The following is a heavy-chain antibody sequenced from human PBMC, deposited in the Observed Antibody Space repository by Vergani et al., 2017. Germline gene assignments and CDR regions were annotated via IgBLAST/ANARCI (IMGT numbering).Heavy chain of an antibody. D-gene: IGHD4-23*01. V-gene: IGHV3-23*01. CDR2: ISGSGGST. CDR3: AKVPAPYGGKYFDL. CDR1: GFTFSSYA. Sequence: EVQLLESGGGLVQPGGSLRLSCAASGFTFSSYAMSWVRQAPGKGLEWVSAISGSGGSTYYADSVKGRFTISRDTSKNTLYLQMNSLRADDTAVYYCAKVPAPYGGKYFDLWGRGTLVTVSS. J-gene: IGHJ2*01.